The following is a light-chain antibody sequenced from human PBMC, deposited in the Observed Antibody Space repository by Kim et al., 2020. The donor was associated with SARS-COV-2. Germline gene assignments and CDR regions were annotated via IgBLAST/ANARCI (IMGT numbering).Light chain of an antibody. J-gene: IGLJ3*02. CDR1: SSDVGGYNY. V-gene: IGLV2-14*04. Sequence: PGQSITISCTGTSSDVGGYNYVSWYQQHPGKAPKLMIYDVSKRPSGVSNRFSGSKSGNTASLTISGLQAEDEADYYCSSYTSIARVFGGGTQLTV. CDR3: SSYTSIARV. CDR2: DVS.